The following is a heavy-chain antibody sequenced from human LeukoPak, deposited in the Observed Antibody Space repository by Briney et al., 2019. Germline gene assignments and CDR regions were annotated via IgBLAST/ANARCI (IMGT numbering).Heavy chain of an antibody. J-gene: IGHJ4*02. CDR2: IRYDGSNK. V-gene: IGHV3-30*02. CDR1: GFTFSRLW. Sequence: PGRSLRLSCAASGFTFSRLWMSWVRQAPGKGLEWVAFIRYDGSNKYYADSVKGRFTISRDNSKNTLYLQMNSLRAEDTAVYYCAMPLWPRGDYWGQGTLVTVSS. CDR3: AMPLWPRGDY. D-gene: IGHD2-2*01.